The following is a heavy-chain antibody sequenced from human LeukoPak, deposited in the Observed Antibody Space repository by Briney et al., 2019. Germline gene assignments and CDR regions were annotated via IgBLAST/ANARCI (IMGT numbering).Heavy chain of an antibody. CDR2: IFYSGST. J-gene: IGHJ6*02. Sequence: SETLSLTCTVSGGSISSFYWSWIRQPRENGLEWIGYIFYSGSTNYNPSLKSRVTMSVATSKNQFSLKLSSVTAADTAVYYCARHTPVPLPSGFYFEMDVWGQGTTVTVSS. CDR1: GGSISSFY. D-gene: IGHD2-15*01. CDR3: ARHTPVPLPSGFYFEMDV. V-gene: IGHV4-59*08.